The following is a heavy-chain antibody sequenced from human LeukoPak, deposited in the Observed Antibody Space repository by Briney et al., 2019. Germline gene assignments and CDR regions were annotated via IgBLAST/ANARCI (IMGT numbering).Heavy chain of an antibody. J-gene: IGHJ3*02. Sequence: GGSLRLSCAASGFTFSSYWMHWVRQAPGKGLVWVARIKSDGSSTSYADSVKGRFTISRDNAKNSLYLQMNSLRAEDTAVYYCARDFPRAFDIWGQGTMVTVSS. CDR1: GFTFSSYW. CDR3: ARDFPRAFDI. V-gene: IGHV3-74*01. CDR2: IKSDGSST.